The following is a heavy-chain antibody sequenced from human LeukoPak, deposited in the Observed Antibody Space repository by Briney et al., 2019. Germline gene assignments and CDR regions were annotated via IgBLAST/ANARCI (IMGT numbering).Heavy chain of an antibody. CDR1: GYTLTELS. V-gene: IGHV1-24*01. Sequence: ASVTVSCKVSGYTLTELSMHWVRQAPGKGLEWMGGFDPEDGETIYAQKFQGRVTMTEDTSTDTAYMELSSLRSEDTAVYYCATWGRGVPDAFDIWGQGTMVTVSS. J-gene: IGHJ3*02. D-gene: IGHD1-26*01. CDR3: ATWGRGVPDAFDI. CDR2: FDPEDGET.